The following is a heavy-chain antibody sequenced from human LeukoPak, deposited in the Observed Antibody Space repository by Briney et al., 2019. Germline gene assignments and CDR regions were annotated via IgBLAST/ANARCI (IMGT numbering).Heavy chain of an antibody. CDR1: GITFSHHG. D-gene: IGHD2-21*01. CDR3: VQGGQYTRAYSDAFGL. J-gene: IGHJ3*01. CDR2: IQYDGSIK. V-gene: IGHV3-30*03. Sequence: GRSLRLSCAASGITFSHHGMDWVRQAPGKGLEWVAGIQYDGSIKFYLDSVKGRFTISRDNSKNTLDLQMSSLRFEDTAVYFCVQGGQYTRAYSDAFGLWGQGTMVTVSS.